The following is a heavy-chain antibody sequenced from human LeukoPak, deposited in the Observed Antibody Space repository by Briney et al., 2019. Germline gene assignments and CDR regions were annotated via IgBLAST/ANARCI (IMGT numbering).Heavy chain of an antibody. CDR2: INAGNGNT. Sequence: ASVKVSCKASGYTFTSYAIHWVCQAPGQRLEWMGWINAGNGNTKYSQKFQGRVTITRDTSASTAYMELSSLRSEDTAVYYCARDREQQLSWFDPWGQGTLVTVSS. CDR3: ARDREQQLSWFDP. D-gene: IGHD6-13*01. V-gene: IGHV1-3*01. CDR1: GYTFTSYA. J-gene: IGHJ5*02.